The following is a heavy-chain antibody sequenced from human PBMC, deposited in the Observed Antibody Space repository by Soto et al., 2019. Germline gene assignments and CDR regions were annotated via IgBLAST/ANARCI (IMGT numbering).Heavy chain of an antibody. J-gene: IGHJ5*02. D-gene: IGHD2-15*01. CDR1: GGSISSYY. CDR2: MYYGGRT. CDR3: ARGTPSPLIVRSSRGPWFDP. V-gene: IGHV4-59*08. Sequence: PSETLSLTCTVSGGSISSYYWSWIRQPPGKGLEWIGYMYYGGRTNYNASLKSRVTISVDTSKMQVSLKLSSVTAADTAVDFCARGTPSPLIVRSSRGPWFDPWGQGTLVTVSS.